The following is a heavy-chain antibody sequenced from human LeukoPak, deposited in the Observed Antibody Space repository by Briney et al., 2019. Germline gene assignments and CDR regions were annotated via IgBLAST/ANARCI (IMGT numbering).Heavy chain of an antibody. CDR1: GFTVSSNY. V-gene: IGHV3-53*05. Sequence: GGSLRLSCAASGFTVSSNYMSWVRQAPGKGLEWVSVTYSGGSTYYADSVKGRFTISRDNSKNSLYLQMNSLRAEDTALYYCAKGRITIFGVVESYYMDVWGKGTTVTVSS. J-gene: IGHJ6*03. CDR2: TYSGGST. CDR3: AKGRITIFGVVESYYMDV. D-gene: IGHD3-3*01.